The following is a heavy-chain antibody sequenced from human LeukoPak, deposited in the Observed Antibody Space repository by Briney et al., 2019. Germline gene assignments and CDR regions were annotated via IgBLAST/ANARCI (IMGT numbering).Heavy chain of an antibody. CDR1: GFTFSSYE. CDR2: IGSSGSTL. Sequence: GGSLRLSCAASGFTFSSYEMNWVRQAPGKGLEWVSYIGSSGSTLYYADSVKGRFTISRDNAENSLYLEMNSLRAEDTSVYYCATYSSGRMHYWGQGTLVTVSS. D-gene: IGHD3-22*01. V-gene: IGHV3-48*03. J-gene: IGHJ4*02. CDR3: ATYSSGRMHY.